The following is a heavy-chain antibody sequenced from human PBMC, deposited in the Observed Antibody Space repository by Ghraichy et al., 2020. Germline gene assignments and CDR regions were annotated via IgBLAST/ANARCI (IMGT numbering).Heavy chain of an antibody. Sequence: LPCAASGFTFNDYAMSWVRQAPGKGLEWVSSISGSSASTYYADSVKGRFTISRDNSKNTLYLQMNSLRAEDTAVYYCAPFAAQQLLPLFGYWGQGTLRTV. CDR1: GFTFNDYA. CDR2: ISGSSAST. J-gene: IGHJ4*02. CDR3: APFAAQQLLPLFGY. D-gene: IGHD6-13*01. V-gene: IGHV3-23*01.